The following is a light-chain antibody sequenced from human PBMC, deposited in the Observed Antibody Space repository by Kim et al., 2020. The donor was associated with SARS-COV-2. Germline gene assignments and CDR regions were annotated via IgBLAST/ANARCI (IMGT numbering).Light chain of an antibody. Sequence: DIQMTQSPSSLSASVGDRVTITCRASQGINYDLAWYQQKPGRAPRLLIYAASTLQSGVPSRFSGSGFGTDFTLTISSLQPEDFATYYCQKYNSAPALTFGGGTKVDIK. J-gene: IGKJ4*01. V-gene: IGKV1-27*01. CDR1: QGINYD. CDR2: AAS. CDR3: QKYNSAPALT.